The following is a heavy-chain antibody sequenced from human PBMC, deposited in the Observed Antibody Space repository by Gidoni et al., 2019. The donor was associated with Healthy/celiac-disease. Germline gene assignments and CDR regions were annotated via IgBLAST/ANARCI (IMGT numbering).Heavy chain of an antibody. V-gene: IGHV1-3*01. J-gene: IGHJ4*02. D-gene: IGHD6-19*01. CDR3: ARGHRPGIAVVPIDY. CDR2: INAGNGNT. CDR1: GYTFTSYA. Sequence: QVQLVQSGAEVKKPGASVKVSCKASGYTFTSYAMHWVRQAPGQRLEWMGWINAGNGNTKYSQKFQGRVTITRDTSASTAYMELSSLRSEDTAVYYCARGHRPGIAVVPIDYWGQGTLVTVSS.